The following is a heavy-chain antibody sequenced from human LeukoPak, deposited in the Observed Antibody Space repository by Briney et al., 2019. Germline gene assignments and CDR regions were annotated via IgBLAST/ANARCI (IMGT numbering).Heavy chain of an antibody. J-gene: IGHJ4*02. CDR3: ARPRSGFLYYFDY. V-gene: IGHV1-46*01. CDR2: INPSGGST. CDR1: GYTFTKYG. Sequence: ASVKVSCKASGYTFTKYGIIWVRQAPGQGLEWMGIINPSGGSTSYAQKFQGRVTMTRDTSTSTVYMELSSLRSEDTAVYYCARPRSGFLYYFDYWGQGTLVTVSS. D-gene: IGHD3-22*01.